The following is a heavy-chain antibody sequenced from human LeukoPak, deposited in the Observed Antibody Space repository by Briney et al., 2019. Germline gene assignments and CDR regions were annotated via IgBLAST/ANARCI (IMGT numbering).Heavy chain of an antibody. D-gene: IGHD3-22*01. Sequence: GGSLRLSCAASGFTVSSNYMSWVRQAPGKGLEWVSVIYSGGSTYYADSVRGRFTISRDDSKNTLYLQMNSLGAEDTAVYYCARVSYYDSSGYYFLSYVDYWGQGTLVTVSS. CDR3: ARVSYYDSSGYYFLSYVDY. CDR2: IYSGGST. V-gene: IGHV3-53*01. CDR1: GFTVSSNY. J-gene: IGHJ4*02.